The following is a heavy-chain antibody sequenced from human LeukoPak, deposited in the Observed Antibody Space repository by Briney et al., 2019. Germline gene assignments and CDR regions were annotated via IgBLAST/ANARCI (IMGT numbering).Heavy chain of an antibody. Sequence: SETLSLTCTVSGGSISSSSYYWGWIRQPPGKGLEWIGSIYYSGSTYYNPSLKSRVTISVDMSKNQFSLKLSSVTAADTAVYYCARHGSSGWYDYFDYWGQGTLVTVSS. CDR3: ARHGSSGWYDYFDY. CDR1: GGSISSSSYY. CDR2: IYYSGST. D-gene: IGHD6-19*01. V-gene: IGHV4-39*01. J-gene: IGHJ4*02.